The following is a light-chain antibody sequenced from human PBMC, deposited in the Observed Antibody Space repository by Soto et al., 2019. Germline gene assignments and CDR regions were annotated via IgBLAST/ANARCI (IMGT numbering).Light chain of an antibody. CDR3: SSYTTSNTRQIV. CDR1: SSDVGGYNY. J-gene: IGLJ1*01. Sequence: QSALTQPASVSGSPGQSITISCTGTSSDVGGYNYVSWYQHHPGKAPKLMIFDVSNRPSGVSNRFSGSKSGNTASLTISGPPAGDGADYYCSSYTTSNTRQIVFGTGTKLTVL. CDR2: DVS. V-gene: IGLV2-14*03.